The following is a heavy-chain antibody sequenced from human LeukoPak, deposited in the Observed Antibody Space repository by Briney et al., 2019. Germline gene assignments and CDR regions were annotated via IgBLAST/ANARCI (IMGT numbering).Heavy chain of an antibody. J-gene: IGHJ6*02. CDR1: GFTFSSYG. D-gene: IGHD6-13*01. CDR3: AKEVGVAAAGTRGYYYYYGMDV. CDR2: ISYDGSNK. V-gene: IGHV3-30*18. Sequence: GGSLRLSCAASGFTFSSYGMHWVRQAPGKGLEWVAVISYDGSNKYYADSVKGRFTISRDNSKNTLYLQMNSLRAEDTAVYYCAKEVGVAAAGTRGYYYYYGMDVWGQGTTVTVSS.